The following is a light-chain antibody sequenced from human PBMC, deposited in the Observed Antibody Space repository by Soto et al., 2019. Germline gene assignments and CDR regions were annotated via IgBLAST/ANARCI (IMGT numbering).Light chain of an antibody. V-gene: IGLV3-21*02. Sequence: SYELTQPPSVSVAPGQTARITCGGDNIGSKTVHWYQQKPGQAPVVVVYDDSDRPSGIPERFSGSNSGNTATLTISRVEAGDEADYYCQSYDSTLSGSRVFGGGTKLTVL. CDR1: NIGSKT. CDR3: QSYDSTLSGSRV. J-gene: IGLJ2*01. CDR2: DDS.